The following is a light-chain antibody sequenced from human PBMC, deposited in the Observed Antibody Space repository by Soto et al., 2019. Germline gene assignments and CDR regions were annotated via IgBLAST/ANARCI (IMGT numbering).Light chain of an antibody. J-gene: IGKJ1*01. CDR2: GAS. CDR3: QQYGHSPT. Sequence: EIGLTQSQGTLSLSPGERAALFCRASQGFSSSFLASYQHRPGQAPRLLIYGASSSATGIPDRFSGSRYGTDVTLTISRLEPEDFAVYYCQQYGHSPTFGPGTTVEIK. CDR1: QGFSSSF. V-gene: IGKV3-20*01.